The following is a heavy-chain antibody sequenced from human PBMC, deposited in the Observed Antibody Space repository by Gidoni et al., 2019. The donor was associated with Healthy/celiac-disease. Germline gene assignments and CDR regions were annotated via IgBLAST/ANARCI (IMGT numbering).Heavy chain of an antibody. J-gene: IGHJ4*02. V-gene: IGHV1-69*01. CDR3: AVYYYGSGRSYYFDY. CDR1: GGTLSSYS. D-gene: IGHD3-10*01. Sequence: QVQLVQSGAEVKKPGSSVKVSCKASGGTLSSYSISWVRQAPGQGLEWMGGIIPIFGTANYAQQFQGRVTITADESTSTAYMELSSLRSEDTAVYYCAVYYYGSGRSYYFDYWGQGTLVTVSS. CDR2: IIPIFGTA.